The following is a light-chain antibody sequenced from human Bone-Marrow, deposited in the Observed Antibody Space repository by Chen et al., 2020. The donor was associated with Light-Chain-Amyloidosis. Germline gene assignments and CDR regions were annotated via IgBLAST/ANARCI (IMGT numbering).Light chain of an antibody. CDR1: DLPTKY. J-gene: IGLJ2*01. Sequence: SYELTQPPSVSVSPGQTARITCSGDDLPTKYAYWYQQKPGQAPVLVIHRDTERPSGISERFSGSRSGATATCTFSGVQAEDWAEYHCQSADSSGTYEVIFGGGTKLTVL. V-gene: IGLV3-25*03. CDR3: QSADSSGTYEVI. CDR2: RDT.